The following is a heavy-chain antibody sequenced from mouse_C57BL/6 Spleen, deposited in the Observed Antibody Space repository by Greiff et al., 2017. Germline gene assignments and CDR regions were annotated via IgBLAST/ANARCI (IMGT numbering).Heavy chain of an antibody. V-gene: IGHV1-26*01. CDR1: GYTFTDYY. J-gene: IGHJ4*01. CDR2: INPNNGGT. Sequence: VQLQQSGPELVKPGASVKISCKASGYTFTDYYMNWVKQSHGKSLEWIGDINPNNGGTSYNQKFKGKATLTVDKSSSTAYMGLRSLTSEDSAVYYCAREGDYAMDYWGQGTSVTVSS. CDR3: AREGDYAMDY.